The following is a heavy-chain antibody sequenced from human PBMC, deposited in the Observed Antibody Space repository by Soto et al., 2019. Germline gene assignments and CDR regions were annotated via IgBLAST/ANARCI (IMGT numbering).Heavy chain of an antibody. V-gene: IGHV4-38-2*02. Sequence: SETLSPTCTVSCYSISSGSYWAWIRHPPGKGPEWIASIYHGGTTFYNPSLKSRITISVDTSNNQLSLKLTSVTDADTAVYYCARVHVMVVAGSTFDYWGHGTMVTVSS. J-gene: IGHJ4*01. CDR3: ARVHVMVVAGSTFDY. D-gene: IGHD6-19*01. CDR1: CYSISSGSY. CDR2: IYHGGTT.